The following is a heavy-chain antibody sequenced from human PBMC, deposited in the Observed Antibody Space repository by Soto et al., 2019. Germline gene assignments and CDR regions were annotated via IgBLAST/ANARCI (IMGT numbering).Heavy chain of an antibody. Sequence: QVQLQESGPGLVKPSQTLSLTCTVSGGSISSGGYYWSWIRQHPGKGLEWIGYIYYSGSTYYNPSLXSXTXIXXDTSKNQFALKLTSVTAADTAVYYCASSSPVVTAPWGQGTLVTVSS. CDR3: ASSSPVVTAP. CDR1: GGSISSGGYY. CDR2: IYYSGST. J-gene: IGHJ5*02. D-gene: IGHD2-21*02. V-gene: IGHV4-31*03.